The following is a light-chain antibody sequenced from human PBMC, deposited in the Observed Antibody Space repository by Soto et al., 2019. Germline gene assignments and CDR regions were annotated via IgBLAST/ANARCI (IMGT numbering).Light chain of an antibody. V-gene: IGKV1-5*01. J-gene: IGKJ1*01. CDR3: QQYSGYPWT. Sequence: DIQMTQSPSTLSASVGDRVTITCRASQSIDIWLAWYQQKSGKAPKLLIYDASSLESGVPSRFSGSGSGTEFTLTISSRQPDDFATYYCQQYSGYPWTFGQGTKVEIK. CDR2: DAS. CDR1: QSIDIW.